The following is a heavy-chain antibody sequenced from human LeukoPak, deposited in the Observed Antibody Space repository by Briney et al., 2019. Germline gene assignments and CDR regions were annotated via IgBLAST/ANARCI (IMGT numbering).Heavy chain of an antibody. CDR3: ARDSGSYFLF. V-gene: IGHV3-74*01. CDR2: IYIYGRTT. Sequence: GGSLRLSCAASGFTFSKYWMHWVRQAPGKGLVWVSRIYIYGRTTIYPHSVKGRLTISRDSAKNTLYLQMNSLRVEDTAVYYCARDSGSYFLFCGQGTLVTVSS. J-gene: IGHJ4*02. CDR1: GFTFSKYW. D-gene: IGHD1-26*01.